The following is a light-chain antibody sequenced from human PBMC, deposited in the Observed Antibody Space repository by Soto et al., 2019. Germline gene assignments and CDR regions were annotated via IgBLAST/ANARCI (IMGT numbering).Light chain of an antibody. CDR2: DAS. CDR1: QSISSW. V-gene: IGKV1-5*01. J-gene: IGKJ1*01. CDR3: QRYNNYSPWT. Sequence: DIQMTQSPSTLSASVGDRVTITCRASQSISSWLAWYQQKPGKAPKLLIYDASSLESGVPSRFSGSGSGTEFTLTIRSLQPDDFATYYCQRYNNYSPWTFGQGTTGDIK.